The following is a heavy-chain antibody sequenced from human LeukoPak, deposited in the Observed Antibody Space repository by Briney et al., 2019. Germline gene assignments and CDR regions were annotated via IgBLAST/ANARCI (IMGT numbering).Heavy chain of an antibody. J-gene: IGHJ3*02. CDR1: GYTLTELS. CDR2: FDPEDGET. V-gene: IGHV1-24*01. CDR3: ATDGAAMVRGVISDAFDI. D-gene: IGHD3-10*01. Sequence: GASVKVSCKVSGYTLTELSMHWVRQAPGKGLEWMGGFDPEDGETIYAQKFQGRVTMTEDTSTDTAYMELSSLRSEDTAVYYCATDGAAMVRGVISDAFDIWGQGTMVTVSS.